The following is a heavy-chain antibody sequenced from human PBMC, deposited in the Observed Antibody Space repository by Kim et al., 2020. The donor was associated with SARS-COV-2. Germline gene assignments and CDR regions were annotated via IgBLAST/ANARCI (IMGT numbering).Heavy chain of an antibody. Sequence: SETLPLTCAVYGGSFSGYYWSWIRQPPGKGLEWIGEINHSGSTNYNPSLKSRVTISVDTSKNQFSLKLSSVTAADTAVYYCASSCGSGCYYGSGTAYYWGQGTLVTVSS. J-gene: IGHJ4*02. CDR3: ASSCGSGCYYGSGTAYY. CDR2: INHSGST. V-gene: IGHV4-34*01. D-gene: IGHD3-10*01. CDR1: GGSFSGYY.